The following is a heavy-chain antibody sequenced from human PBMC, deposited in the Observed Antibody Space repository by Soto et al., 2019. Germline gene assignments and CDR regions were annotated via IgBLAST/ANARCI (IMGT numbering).Heavy chain of an antibody. CDR1: GGSISSSSYY. CDR3: ASQLLWFGEDFDY. V-gene: IGHV4-39*01. Sequence: QLQLQESGPGLVKPSETLSLTCTVSGGSISSSSYYWGWIRQPPGKGLEWIGSIYYSGSTYYNPSLKSRVTISVDTSKNQFSLKLSSVTAADTAVYYCASQLLWFGEDFDYWGQGTLVTVSS. CDR2: IYYSGST. D-gene: IGHD3-10*01. J-gene: IGHJ4*02.